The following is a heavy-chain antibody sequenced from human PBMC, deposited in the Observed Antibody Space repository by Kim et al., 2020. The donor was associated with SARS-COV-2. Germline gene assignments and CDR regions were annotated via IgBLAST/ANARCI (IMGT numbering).Heavy chain of an antibody. CDR1: GYTFTGYY. Sequence: ASVKVSCKASGYTFTGYYMHWVRQAPGQGLEWMGRINPNSGGTNYAQKFQGRVTMTRDTSISTAYMELSRLRSDDTAVYYCARDGIMITFGGVIATNWFDPWGQGTLVTVSS. D-gene: IGHD3-16*02. CDR3: ARDGIMITFGGVIATNWFDP. V-gene: IGHV1-2*06. J-gene: IGHJ5*02. CDR2: INPNSGGT.